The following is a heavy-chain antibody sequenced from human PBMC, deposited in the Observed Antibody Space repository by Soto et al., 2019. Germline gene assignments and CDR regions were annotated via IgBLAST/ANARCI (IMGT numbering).Heavy chain of an antibody. CDR2: IIPIFGTV. CDR3: ARGNHRWLQLWYFDL. J-gene: IGHJ2*01. CDR1: GGTFSNYP. Sequence: QVQLVQSGAEVKKPGSSVKVSCKASGGTFSNYPISWVRQAPGQGLEWMGGIIPIFGTVNYAQKFQGRVTITADESTRTAYMERSSLRYEDTAVYYCARGNHRWLQLWYFDLWGRGTLVTVSS. V-gene: IGHV1-69*12. D-gene: IGHD5-12*01.